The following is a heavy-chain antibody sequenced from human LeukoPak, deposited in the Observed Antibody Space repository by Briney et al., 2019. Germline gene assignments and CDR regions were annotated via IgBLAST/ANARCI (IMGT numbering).Heavy chain of an antibody. J-gene: IGHJ4*02. D-gene: IGHD3-3*01. V-gene: IGHV4-4*02. CDR2: IYHSGSN. CDR1: GVSISSSHW. CDR3: ARLSLKVLEWSPTKGKETHYFDY. Sequence: SETLSLTCAVSGVSISSSHWWSWVRQPPGKGLEWIGDIYHSGSNNCNPSLKSRVTILVDKSKNQFSLKLSSVTAADTAVYYCARLSLKVLEWSPTKGKETHYFDYWGQGTLVTVSS.